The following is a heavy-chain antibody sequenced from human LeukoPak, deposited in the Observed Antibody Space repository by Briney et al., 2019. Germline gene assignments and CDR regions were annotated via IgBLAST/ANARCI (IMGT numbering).Heavy chain of an antibody. V-gene: IGHV4-31*03. D-gene: IGHD3-22*01. CDR3: ARGRRYDSIGFSTRGTFDI. CDR2: IYYSGST. Sequence: PSQTLSLTCTVSGGSISSGGYYWSWIRQHPGKGLEWIGYIYYSGSTYYNPSLKSRVTISVDTSKNQFSLKLSSVTAADTAVYYCARGRRYDSIGFSTRGTFDIWGQGTMVTVSS. CDR1: GGSISSGGYY. J-gene: IGHJ3*02.